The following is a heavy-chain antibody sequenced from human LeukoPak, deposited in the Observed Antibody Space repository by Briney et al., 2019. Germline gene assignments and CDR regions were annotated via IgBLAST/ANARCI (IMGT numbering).Heavy chain of an antibody. V-gene: IGHV3-21*01. Sequence: GRSLRLSCAASGFTFSSYSMNWVRQAPGKGLEWVSSISSSSSYIYYADSVKGRFTISRDNAKNSLYLQMNSLRAEDTAVYYCARDATVTTSDAFDIWGQGTMVTVSS. CDR3: ARDATVTTSDAFDI. D-gene: IGHD4-17*01. CDR1: GFTFSSYS. CDR2: ISSSSSYI. J-gene: IGHJ3*02.